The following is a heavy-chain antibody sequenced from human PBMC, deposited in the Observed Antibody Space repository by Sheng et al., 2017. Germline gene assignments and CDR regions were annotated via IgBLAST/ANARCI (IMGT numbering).Heavy chain of an antibody. CDR3: AKDRRSSGWYESAY. J-gene: IGHJ4*02. V-gene: IGHV3-30*18. CDR2: ISYDGSNK. D-gene: IGHD6-19*01. CDR1: GFTFSSYG. Sequence: QVQLVESGGGVVQPGRSLRLSCAASGFTFSSYGMHWVRQAPGKGLEWVAVISYDGSNKYYADSVKGRFTISRDNSKNTLYLQMNSLRAEDTAVYYCAKDRRSSGWYESAYWGQGTL.